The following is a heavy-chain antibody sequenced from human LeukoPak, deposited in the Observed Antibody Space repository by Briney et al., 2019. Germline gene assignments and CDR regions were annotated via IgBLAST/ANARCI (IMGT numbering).Heavy chain of an antibody. CDR3: ARVLSGYSSGYAY. V-gene: IGHV4-4*07. CDR1: GASISSYY. Sequence: SETLSLTCTVSGASISSYYWSWIRQPAGKALEWIGRIYVTGSTTYNPSLESRVTMSLDTSKNHFSLKLRSVTAADTAVYYCARVLSGYSSGYAYWGQGTLVTVSS. D-gene: IGHD6-19*01. CDR2: IYVTGST. J-gene: IGHJ4*02.